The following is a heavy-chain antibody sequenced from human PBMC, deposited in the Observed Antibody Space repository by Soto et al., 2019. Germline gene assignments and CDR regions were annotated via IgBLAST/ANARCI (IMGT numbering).Heavy chain of an antibody. CDR3: VRGRSYSVYEF. J-gene: IGHJ4*02. CDR1: GGSISGHS. Sequence: SETLSLTCTVSGGSISGHSWNWIRQPAGRGLEWIGHIYPSGSTSYNPSLRSRVTMSLDTSKNQIFLNLTSVTVADTAVFYCVRGRSYSVYEFWGPGTLVTVSS. V-gene: IGHV4-4*07. CDR2: IYPSGST. D-gene: IGHD5-12*01.